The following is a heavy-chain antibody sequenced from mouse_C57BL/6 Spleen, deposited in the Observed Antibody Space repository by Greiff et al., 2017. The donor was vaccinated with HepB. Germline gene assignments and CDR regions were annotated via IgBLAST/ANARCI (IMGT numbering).Heavy chain of an antibody. CDR2: INPNNGGT. CDR3: ARNGNYGRYAMDY. D-gene: IGHD2-1*01. J-gene: IGHJ4*01. CDR1: GYTFTDYY. Sequence: EVQLQQSGPELVKPGASVKISCKASGYTFTDYYMNWVKQSHGKSLEWIGDINPNNGGTSYNQKFKGKATLTVDKSSSTAYMELSSLTSEDSAVYYCARNGNYGRYAMDYWGQGTSVTVSA. V-gene: IGHV1-26*01.